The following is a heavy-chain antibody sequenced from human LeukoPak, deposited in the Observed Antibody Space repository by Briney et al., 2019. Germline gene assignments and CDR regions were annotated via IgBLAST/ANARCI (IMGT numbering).Heavy chain of an antibody. D-gene: IGHD3-3*01. CDR2: IYYSGST. J-gene: IGHJ5*02. V-gene: IGHV4-39*07. Sequence: SETLSLTCTVSGGSISSSSYHWGWIRQPPGKGLEWIGNIYYSGSTYYNPSLNSRVTISVDTAKNQFSLKLTSVTAADTAVYYCARSLRVLRFLEWLLDSFDPWGQGTLVTVSS. CDR1: GGSISSSSYH. CDR3: ARSLRVLRFLEWLLDSFDP.